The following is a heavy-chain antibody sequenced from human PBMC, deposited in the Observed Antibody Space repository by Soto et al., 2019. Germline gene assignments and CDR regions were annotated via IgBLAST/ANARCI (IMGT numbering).Heavy chain of an antibody. CDR3: ARDQKSRSWSSYYYGMDV. Sequence: PGGSLRLSCAASGFTFSSYGMHWVRQAPGKGLEWVAVIWYDGSNKYHADSVKGRFTISRDNSKNTLYLQMNSLRAEDTAVYYCARDQKSRSWSSYYYGMDVWGQGTTVTVSS. CDR2: IWYDGSNK. D-gene: IGHD6-13*01. J-gene: IGHJ6*02. CDR1: GFTFSSYG. V-gene: IGHV3-33*01.